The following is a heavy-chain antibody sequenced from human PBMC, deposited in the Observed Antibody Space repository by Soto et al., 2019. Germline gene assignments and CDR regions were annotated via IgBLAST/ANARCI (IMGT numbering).Heavy chain of an antibody. CDR1: GGSLSGGY. CDR3: TRLGGFYQALDS. Sequence: SETLSLTCSISGGSLSGGYWTWTRQPPGKGLEWIGYIYYAGTTTYNPSLKNRVTISLDTPKNHFSLKMDSVTAADTAVYYCTRLGGFYQALDSWGQGVLVTVSS. V-gene: IGHV4-59*08. J-gene: IGHJ4*02. D-gene: IGHD3-22*01. CDR2: IYYAGTT.